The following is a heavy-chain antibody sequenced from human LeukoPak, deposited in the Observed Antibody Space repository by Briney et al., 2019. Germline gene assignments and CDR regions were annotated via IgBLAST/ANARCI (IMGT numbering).Heavy chain of an antibody. CDR3: ARGGTYQLLLSPSDY. J-gene: IGHJ4*02. CDR1: GYTFTSYY. CDR2: INPSGGST. V-gene: IGHV1-46*01. D-gene: IGHD2-2*01. Sequence: ASVKVSCKASGYTFTSYYMHWVRQAPGQGLEWMGIINPSGGSTSYAQKFQGRVTMTRDTSTSTVYMELSSLSSEDTAVYYCARGGTYQLLLSPSDYWGQGTLVTVSS.